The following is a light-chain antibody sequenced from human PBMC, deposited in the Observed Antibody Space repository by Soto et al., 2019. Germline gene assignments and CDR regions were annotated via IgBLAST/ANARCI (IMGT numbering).Light chain of an antibody. Sequence: QSVLTQPASVSGSPGQSIAISCTGVRTGVDGYDYVSWYQQHPGQAPQLIIYDVYSRPSGVSHRFSGSKSGDTASLTISGLQAEDEADYYCTSYTSSTPFYVFGTGTKVTVL. V-gene: IGLV2-14*03. CDR1: RTGVDGYDY. J-gene: IGLJ1*01. CDR2: DVY. CDR3: TSYTSSTPFYV.